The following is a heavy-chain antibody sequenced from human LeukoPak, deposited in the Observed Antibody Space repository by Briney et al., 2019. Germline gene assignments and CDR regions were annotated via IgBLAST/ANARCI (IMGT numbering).Heavy chain of an antibody. CDR1: GFTFSRYE. Sequence: GGSLRLSCATSGFTFSRYEMNWVRQAPGKGLGWISYISNTGNTIYYAESVMGRFTISRDNAKNSLYLQMNDLRAEDTAIYYCARTAISRFFDYLPLGDNYFDPWGQGTLVTVSS. CDR2: ISNTGNTI. CDR3: ARTAISRFFDYLPLGDNYFDP. V-gene: IGHV3-48*03. D-gene: IGHD3-9*01. J-gene: IGHJ5*02.